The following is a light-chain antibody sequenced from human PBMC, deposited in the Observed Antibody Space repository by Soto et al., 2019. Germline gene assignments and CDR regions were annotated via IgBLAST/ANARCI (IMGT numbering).Light chain of an antibody. CDR2: DAS. Sequence: DIQMTQSPSSLSASVGNRVTITCQASQDIATYLNWYQQKPGKAPNLLIYDASNLETGVPSRFSGGGSGTNFTFTISNLQPEDIATYYCKQYDNLPTTWTFGQGTTV. J-gene: IGKJ1*01. V-gene: IGKV1-33*01. CDR1: QDIATY. CDR3: KQYDNLPTTWT.